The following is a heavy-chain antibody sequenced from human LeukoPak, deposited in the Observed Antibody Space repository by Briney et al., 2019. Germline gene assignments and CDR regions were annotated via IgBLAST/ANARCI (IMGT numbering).Heavy chain of an antibody. V-gene: IGHV1-69*13. CDR2: IIPIFGTA. D-gene: IGHD2-8*01. J-gene: IGHJ4*02. Sequence: WASVKVSCKASGGTFSSYAISWVRQAPGQGLEWMGGIIPIFGTANYAQMFQGRVTITADESTSTAYLELSSLRAEDTAVYYCARALRVYCSNSVCFAGFDYWGQGTLVTVSS. CDR3: ARALRVYCSNSVCFAGFDY. CDR1: GGTFSSYA.